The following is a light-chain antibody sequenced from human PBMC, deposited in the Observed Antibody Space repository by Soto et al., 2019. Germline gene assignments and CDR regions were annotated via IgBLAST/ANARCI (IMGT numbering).Light chain of an antibody. CDR2: GTS. CDR3: QQYDNWPRT. J-gene: IGKJ1*01. CDR1: QSVSTN. V-gene: IGKV3-15*01. Sequence: EIVLTQSPATLSVSPGERSTLSCMASQSVSTNLAWYQQIPGQAPRFLIYGTSTRATGIPARFSGSGSGTEFTLTISSLQSEDFAVYYCQQYDNWPRTFGQGTKVDIK.